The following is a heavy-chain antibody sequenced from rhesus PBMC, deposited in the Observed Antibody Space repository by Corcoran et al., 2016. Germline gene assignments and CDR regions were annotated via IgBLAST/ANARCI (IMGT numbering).Heavy chain of an antibody. CDR3: ASSGWGDYYFDY. CDR1: GGSISSNY. V-gene: IGHV4-147*01. D-gene: IGHD3-34*01. CDR2: IYGRSGNP. Sequence: QVQLQESGPGLVKPSETLSLTCAVSGGSISSNYWSWIRQAPGKGLEWIGRIYGRSGNPTNNPHLKRRVTISTDTSKNQFSLKLSSVAAADPAVYYCASSGWGDYYFDYWGQGVLVTVSS. J-gene: IGHJ4*01.